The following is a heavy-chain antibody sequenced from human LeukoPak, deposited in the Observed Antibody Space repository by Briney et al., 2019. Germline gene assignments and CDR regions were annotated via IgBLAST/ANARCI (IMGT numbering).Heavy chain of an antibody. CDR3: ARSIYYYDSSGYYPNYYYYYMDV. J-gene: IGHJ6*03. CDR1: GGSISSGSYY. Sequence: SETLSLTCTVSGGSISSGSYYWSWIRQPAGKGLEWIGRIYTSGSTNYNPSLKSRVTISVDTSKNQFSLKLSSVTAADTAVYYCARSIYYYDSSGYYPNYYYYYMDVWGKGTTVTVSS. V-gene: IGHV4-61*02. CDR2: IYTSGST. D-gene: IGHD3-22*01.